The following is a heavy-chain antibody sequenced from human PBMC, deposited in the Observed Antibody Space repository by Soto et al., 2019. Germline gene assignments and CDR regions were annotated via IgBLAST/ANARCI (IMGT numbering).Heavy chain of an antibody. J-gene: IGHJ5*02. D-gene: IGHD2-2*02. CDR2: IYYSGST. V-gene: IGHV4-31*03. CDR1: GGSISSGGYY. Sequence: SETLSLTCTVSGGSISSGGYYWSWIRQHPGKGLEWIGYIYYSGSTYYNPSLKSRVTISVDTSKNQFSLKLSSVTAADTAVYYCARERDLGYCNSTSCYTWFDPWGQGTLVTVSS. CDR3: ARERDLGYCNSTSCYTWFDP.